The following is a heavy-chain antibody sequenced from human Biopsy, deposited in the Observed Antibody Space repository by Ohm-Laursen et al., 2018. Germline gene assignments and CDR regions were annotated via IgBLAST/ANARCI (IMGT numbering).Heavy chain of an antibody. J-gene: IGHJ6*02. CDR1: GFTFSTYD. CDR3: AKDLGRAESYGIDV. CDR2: IRYDGSKK. D-gene: IGHD5-24*01. V-gene: IGHV3-30*18. Sequence: SLRLSCTATGFTFSTYDMHWVRQAPGKGLQWVTLIRYDGSKKYYADSVKGRFTISRDNSKSTLYLQMNNLRADDTAVYYCAKDLGRAESYGIDVWGQGTTVTVSS.